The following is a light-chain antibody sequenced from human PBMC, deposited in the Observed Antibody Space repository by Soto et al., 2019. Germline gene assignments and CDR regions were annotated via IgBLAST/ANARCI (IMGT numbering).Light chain of an antibody. CDR3: QSYDRSLIGYVV. J-gene: IGLJ2*01. CDR2: GNS. CDR1: SSNIGAGYD. V-gene: IGLV1-40*01. Sequence: QSVLTQPPSVSGAPGQRVTISCTGSSSNIGAGYDVHWYQQLPGTAPKLLIYGNSNRPSGVPDRFSGSKSGTSASLAITGLQAEDEADYYCQSYDRSLIGYVVFGGGTQLPVL.